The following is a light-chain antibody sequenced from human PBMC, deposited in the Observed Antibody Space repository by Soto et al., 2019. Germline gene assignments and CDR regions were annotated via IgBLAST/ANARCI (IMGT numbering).Light chain of an antibody. CDR1: SSDVGSCDY. CDR2: GVT. J-gene: IGLJ2*01. CDR3: SSYTTTSALGVV. V-gene: IGLV2-14*01. Sequence: QSVLTQPASVSGSPGQSITISCAGTSSDVGSCDYVCWYQQHPGKAPKLMIYGVTNRPSGVSSRFSGSKSGNTASLTISGLQAEDEADYYCSSYTTTSALGVVFGGGTKLTVL.